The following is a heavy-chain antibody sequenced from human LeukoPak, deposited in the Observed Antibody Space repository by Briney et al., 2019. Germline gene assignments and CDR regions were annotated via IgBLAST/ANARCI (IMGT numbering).Heavy chain of an antibody. V-gene: IGHV7-4-1*02. CDR1: GYVFTSYV. CDR2: INTNTGNP. D-gene: IGHD3-22*01. J-gene: IGHJ4*02. CDR3: ARGDYETHGYQTR. Sequence: ASVKVSCKASGYVFTSYVLHWVRRAPGQGLEWMGWINTNTGNPTYAQGFTGRFVFSLDTSVSTAYLQISSLKADDTAIYYCARGDYETHGYQTRWGQGTLVTVSS.